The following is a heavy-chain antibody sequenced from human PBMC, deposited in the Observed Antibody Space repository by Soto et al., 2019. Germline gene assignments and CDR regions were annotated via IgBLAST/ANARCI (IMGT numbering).Heavy chain of an antibody. D-gene: IGHD6-19*01. J-gene: IGHJ6*02. Sequence: PGGSLRLSCAASGFTFSSYAMSWVRQAPGKGLEWVSAISGSGGSTYYADSVKGRFTISRDNSKNTLYLQMNSLRAEDTAVYYYAKDEDGWYLYSMDVWGQGTTFTVSS. CDR1: GFTFSSYA. CDR2: ISGSGGST. V-gene: IGHV3-23*01. CDR3: AKDEDGWYLYSMDV.